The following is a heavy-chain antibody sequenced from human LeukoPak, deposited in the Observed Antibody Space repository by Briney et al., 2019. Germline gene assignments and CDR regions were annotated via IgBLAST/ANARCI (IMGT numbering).Heavy chain of an antibody. CDR2: ISASSRTI. J-gene: IGHJ3*01. Sequence: GGSLRLSCAAPGSDFTGNHMNWVRQVPGKGLEWLSYISASSRTIHYADSVKGRFTVSRDNAENSLYLQMDSLRVEDTAIYYCAKSRGWFEVLDVWGQGTLVTVSS. V-gene: IGHV3-48*04. CDR3: AKSRGWFEVLDV. CDR1: GSDFTGNH. D-gene: IGHD3-10*01.